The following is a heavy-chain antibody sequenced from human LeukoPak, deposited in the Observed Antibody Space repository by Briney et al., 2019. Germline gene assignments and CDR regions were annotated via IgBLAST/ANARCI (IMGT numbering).Heavy chain of an antibody. V-gene: IGHV4-59*01. CDR1: GGSSSSYY. CDR2: ISYSGST. CDR3: ARGFDSKSPYFDY. D-gene: IGHD5-12*01. J-gene: IGHJ4*02. Sequence: PSETLSFTCTVSGGSSSSYYWNWIRQPPGKGLEWIGYISYSGSTNYNPSLKSRVTISLDTSKNHFSLKLRSVTAADTAVYYCARGFDSKSPYFDYWGQGTLVTVSS.